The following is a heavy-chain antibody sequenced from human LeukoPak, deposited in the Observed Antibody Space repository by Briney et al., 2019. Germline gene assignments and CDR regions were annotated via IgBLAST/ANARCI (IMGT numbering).Heavy chain of an antibody. V-gene: IGHV3-53*01. CDR3: AVDIPATTTQAH. J-gene: IGHJ4*02. D-gene: IGHD1-20*01. CDR2: IYSGGST. CDR1: GFTVSSNY. Sequence: GGSLRLSCAASGFTVSSNYMSWVRQAPGKGLEWVSVIYSGGSTYYADSVKGRFTISRDNSKNTLYLQMNSLRAEDTAVYYCAVDIPATTTQAHWGQGTLVTVSS.